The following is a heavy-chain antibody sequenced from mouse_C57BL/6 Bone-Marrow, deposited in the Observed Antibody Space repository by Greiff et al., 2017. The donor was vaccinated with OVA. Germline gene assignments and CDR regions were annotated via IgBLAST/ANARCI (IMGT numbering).Heavy chain of an antibody. J-gene: IGHJ4*01. CDR2: ISDGGSYT. V-gene: IGHV5-4*01. D-gene: IGHD1-1*01. Sequence: EVHLVESGGGLVKPGGSLKLSCAASGFTFSSYAMSWVRQTPEKRLEWVATISDGGSYTYYPDNVKGRFTISRDNAKNNLYLQMSHLKSEDTAMYYCARDDGSSLYAMDYWGQGTSVTVSS. CDR3: ARDDGSSLYAMDY. CDR1: GFTFSSYA.